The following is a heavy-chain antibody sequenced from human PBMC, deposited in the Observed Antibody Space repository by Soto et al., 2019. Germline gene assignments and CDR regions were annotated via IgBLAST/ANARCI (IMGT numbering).Heavy chain of an antibody. CDR1: GGSISSGGYS. V-gene: IGHV4-30-2*01. J-gene: IGHJ5*02. CDR3: ARGTTITGTTPGYWFDP. D-gene: IGHD1-7*01. Sequence: LSLTCAVSGGSISSGGYSWSWIRHPPGKGLEWIGYIYHSGSTYYNPSLKSRVTISVDRSKNQFSLKLSSVTAADTAVYYCARGTTITGTTPGYWFDPWGQGTLVTVSS. CDR2: IYHSGST.